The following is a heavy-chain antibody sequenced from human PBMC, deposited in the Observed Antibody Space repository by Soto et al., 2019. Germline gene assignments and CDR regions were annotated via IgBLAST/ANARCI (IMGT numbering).Heavy chain of an antibody. J-gene: IGHJ4*02. CDR3: TSDTFGREDS. CDR1: GFTFSHYW. CDR2: INPDGTDT. D-gene: IGHD3-16*01. V-gene: IGHV3-74*01. Sequence: EVQLVESGGALVQPGGSPRLSCAASGFTFSHYWMHWVRQAPGKGLEWVSRINPDGTDTSYADSVKGRFTISRDNAKNTLSLQMSSLRAEDTALYYCTSDTFGREDSWGQGALVAVSS.